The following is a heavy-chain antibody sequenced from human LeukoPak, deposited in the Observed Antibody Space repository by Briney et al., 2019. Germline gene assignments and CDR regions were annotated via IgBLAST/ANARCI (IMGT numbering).Heavy chain of an antibody. CDR1: GFTVSSNY. CDR2: IYSGGST. V-gene: IGHV3-53*01. D-gene: IGHD3-22*01. CDR3: ARDPIRITMIVVPRWAFDI. J-gene: IGHJ3*02. Sequence: PGGSLRLSCAASGFTVSSNYMSWVRQAPGKGLEWVSVIYSGGSTYYADSVKGRFTISRDNSKNTLYLQMNSLRAEDTAVYYCARDPIRITMIVVPRWAFDIWGQGTMVTVSS.